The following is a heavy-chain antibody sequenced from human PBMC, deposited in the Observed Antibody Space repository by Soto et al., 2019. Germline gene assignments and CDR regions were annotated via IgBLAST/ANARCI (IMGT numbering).Heavy chain of an antibody. D-gene: IGHD2-15*01. Sequence: EVQLLESGGGLVQPGGSLRLSCAASGFTFSTYAMSGVRQAPGKGLEWVSAISGSGGNSTFYGDSVKGRFTISRDNSKNTLYLQMNSLGAEDTAVYYCAKGGGSCCFDNWGQGTLVTVSS. V-gene: IGHV3-23*01. CDR2: ISGSGGNST. CDR3: AKGGGSCCFDN. CDR1: GFTFSTYA. J-gene: IGHJ4*02.